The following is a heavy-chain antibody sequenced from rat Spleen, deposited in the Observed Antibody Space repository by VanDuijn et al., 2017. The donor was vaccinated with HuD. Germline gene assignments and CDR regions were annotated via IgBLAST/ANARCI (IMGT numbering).Heavy chain of an antibody. CDR3: TTSAIPLVH. J-gene: IGHJ2*01. D-gene: IGHD2-1*01. Sequence: EVQLVESGGGSVQPGRSLKLSCAASGFTFSNYYMAWVRQAPTKGLEWVASISYDGGSTYYRDSVKGRFTISRDNAKSSLYLQMDSLRSEDTATYYCTTSAIPLVHWGQGVMVTVSS. CDR1: GFTFSNYY. CDR2: ISYDGGST. V-gene: IGHV5-20*01.